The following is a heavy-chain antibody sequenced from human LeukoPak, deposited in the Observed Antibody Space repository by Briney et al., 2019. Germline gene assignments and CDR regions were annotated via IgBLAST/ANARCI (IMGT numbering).Heavy chain of an antibody. CDR3: ARAIAVAGSDYYYYYMDV. CDR1: GGTFSSYA. Sequence: SVKVSCKASGGTFSSYAISWVRQAPGQGLEWMGRIIPIFGTANYAQKFQGRVTITADKSTSTAYMELSGLRSEDTAVYYCARAIAVAGSDYYYYYMDVWGKGTTVTVSS. V-gene: IGHV1-69*06. CDR2: IIPIFGTA. J-gene: IGHJ6*03. D-gene: IGHD6-19*01.